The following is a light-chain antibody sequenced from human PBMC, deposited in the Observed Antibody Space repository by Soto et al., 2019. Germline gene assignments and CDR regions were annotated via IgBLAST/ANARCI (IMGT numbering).Light chain of an antibody. CDR3: QQTYSSPET. CDR1: QSISNY. Sequence: DIKMTQSPSSLSASVGDRVTITCRASQSISNYLNWYQHKPGKATNLLIYAASTLHSGVPSRFSGSGSGTHFTLTISSLQPEDFATYYCQQTYSSPETFAQGTKLEI. V-gene: IGKV1-39*01. CDR2: AAS. J-gene: IGKJ1*01.